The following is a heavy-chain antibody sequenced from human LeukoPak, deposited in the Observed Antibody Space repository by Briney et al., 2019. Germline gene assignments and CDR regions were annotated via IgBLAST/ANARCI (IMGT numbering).Heavy chain of an antibody. CDR3: ARGSAGAYYDFWSGYLTGYYFDY. Sequence: ASVKVSCKASGYTFTSYDINWVRQAPGQGLEWMGWMNPNSGNTGYAQKFQGRVTMTRNTSISTAYMELSSLRSEDTAVYYCARGSAGAYYDFWSGYLTGYYFDYWGQGTLVTVSS. CDR2: MNPNSGNT. V-gene: IGHV1-8*01. J-gene: IGHJ4*02. D-gene: IGHD3-3*01. CDR1: GYTFTSYD.